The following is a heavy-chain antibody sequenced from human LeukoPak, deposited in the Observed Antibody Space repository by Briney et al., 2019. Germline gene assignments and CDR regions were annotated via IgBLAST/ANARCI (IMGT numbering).Heavy chain of an antibody. Sequence: GASVKVSCKASGYTFTSYYMHWVRQAPGQGLEWMGIINPSGGSTSYAQKFQGRVTMTRDTSTSTVYMELSSLRFEDTAVYYCARSSGRSPNRDYMDVWGKGTTVTISS. D-gene: IGHD1-14*01. CDR3: ARSSGRSPNRDYMDV. CDR2: INPSGGST. V-gene: IGHV1-46*01. J-gene: IGHJ6*03. CDR1: GYTFTSYY.